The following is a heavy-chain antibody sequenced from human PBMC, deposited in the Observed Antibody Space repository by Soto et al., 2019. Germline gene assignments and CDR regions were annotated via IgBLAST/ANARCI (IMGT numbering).Heavy chain of an antibody. CDR1: GGTFSSYA. Sequence: SVKVSCKASGGTFSSYAISWVRQAPGQGLEWMGGIIPIFGTANYAQKFQGRVTITADESTSTAYMELSSLRSEDTAVYYCARDWAPPHYYDSSGFEWFDPWGQGTLVTVSS. J-gene: IGHJ5*02. D-gene: IGHD3-22*01. CDR3: ARDWAPPHYYDSSGFEWFDP. V-gene: IGHV1-69*13. CDR2: IIPIFGTA.